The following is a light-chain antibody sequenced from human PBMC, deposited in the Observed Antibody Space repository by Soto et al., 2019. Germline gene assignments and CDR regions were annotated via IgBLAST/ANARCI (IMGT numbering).Light chain of an antibody. J-gene: IGLJ1*01. CDR1: SSDIAIYNF. CDR2: QVT. V-gene: IGLV2-14*01. Sequence: QSALTQPASVSGSPGQSITISCTGTSSDIAIYNFVSWYQQHPGKAPRLMIFQVTNRPSGVSTRFSGSKSGITASLTISGLQAEDEADYYCSSYTDSTDYVFGTGTKLTVL. CDR3: SSYTDSTDYV.